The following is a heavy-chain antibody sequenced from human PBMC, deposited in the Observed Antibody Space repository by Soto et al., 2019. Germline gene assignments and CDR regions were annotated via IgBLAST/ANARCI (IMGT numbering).Heavy chain of an antibody. CDR3: ARCIAARHIDYWYFDL. CDR2: IYYSGST. Sequence: QLQLQESGPGLVKPSETLSLTCTVSGGSISSSSYYWGWIRQPPGKGLEWIGSIYYSGSTYYNPSLKSRVTISVDTSKNQFSLKLSSVTAADTAVYYCARCIAARHIDYWYFDLWGRGALVTVSS. V-gene: IGHV4-39*01. J-gene: IGHJ2*01. CDR1: GGSISSSSYY. D-gene: IGHD6-6*01.